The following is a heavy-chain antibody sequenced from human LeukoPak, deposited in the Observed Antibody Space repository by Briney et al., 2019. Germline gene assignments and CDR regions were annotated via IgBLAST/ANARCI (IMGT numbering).Heavy chain of an antibody. CDR1: GFTFSSYG. J-gene: IGHJ1*01. D-gene: IGHD2-21*02. CDR3: TSLGDTTAEYFQR. V-gene: IGHV3-30*03. CDR2: ISYDGSNK. Sequence: GGSLRLSCAASGFTFSSYGMHWVRQAPGKGLEWVADISYDGSNKYYADSVKGRFTISRDNSKNTLYLQMNSLRVEDTAVYYCTSLGDTTAEYFQRWGQGTLVTVSS.